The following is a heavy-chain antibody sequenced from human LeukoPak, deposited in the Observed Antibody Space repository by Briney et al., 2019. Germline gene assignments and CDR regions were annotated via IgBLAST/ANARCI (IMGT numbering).Heavy chain of an antibody. V-gene: IGHV1-58*02. CDR3: ATHSSRWYDHDAFDI. CDR1: GGTFSSYA. J-gene: IGHJ3*02. D-gene: IGHD6-19*01. Sequence: SVKVSCKASGGTFSSYAISWVRQARGQRLEWIGWIVVGSGNTNYAQKFQERVTITRDRSTSTAYMELSSLRSEDTALYYCATHSSRWYDHDAFDIWGQGTMVTVSS. CDR2: IVVGSGNT.